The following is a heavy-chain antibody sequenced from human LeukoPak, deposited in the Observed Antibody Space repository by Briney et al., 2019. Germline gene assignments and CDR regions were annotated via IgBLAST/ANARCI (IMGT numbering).Heavy chain of an antibody. CDR2: IWSDGVNK. CDR1: GFTFSSYG. D-gene: IGHD6-19*01. V-gene: IGHV3-33*01. J-gene: IGHJ4*02. CDR3: ARESYSGGWYFFDY. Sequence: GGSLRLSCAASGFTFSSYGMHWVRQAPGKGLEWVAVIWSDGVNKYYAESVKGRFTISRDISKNMLFLQVDSLRVEDTAVYYCARESYSGGWYFFDYWGQGTLVTVSS.